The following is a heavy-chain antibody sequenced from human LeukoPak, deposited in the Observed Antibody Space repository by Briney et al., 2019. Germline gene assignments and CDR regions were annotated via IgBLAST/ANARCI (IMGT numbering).Heavy chain of an antibody. CDR3: ARDGTAAGLYFDL. V-gene: IGHV3-7*01. D-gene: IGHD6-13*01. J-gene: IGHJ4*01. CDR1: GFTFTAYW. Sequence: PGGSLRLSCAVSGFTFTAYWMNWVRQAPGKGLEWVASIRQDGSEKTYVDSVKGRFTISRDNTKNSLSLQVNSLRVEDTAVYYCARDGTAAGLYFDLWGQGTLVTVSS. CDR2: IRQDGSEK.